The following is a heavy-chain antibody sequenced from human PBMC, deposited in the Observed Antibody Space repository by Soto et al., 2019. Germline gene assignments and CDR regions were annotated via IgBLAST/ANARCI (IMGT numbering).Heavy chain of an antibody. D-gene: IGHD1-1*01. CDR3: EVTTGS. CDR1: GYSFTDYA. CDR2: VSPDHGNA. J-gene: IGHJ4*02. V-gene: IGHV1-8*01. Sequence: QVQVVQSRAEVKKPGASVKVSCKTSGYSFTDYALNWVRQAPGQGLEWMGWVSPDHGNAGYAQHFQGRLTLTTNTTINTAYMELNSLTSEDTAVYYCEVTTGSWGQGTMVTVSS.